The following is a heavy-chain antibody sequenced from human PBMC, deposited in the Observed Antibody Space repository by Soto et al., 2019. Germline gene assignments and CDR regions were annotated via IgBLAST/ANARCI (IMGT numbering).Heavy chain of an antibody. D-gene: IGHD3-22*01. J-gene: IGHJ4*02. CDR1: GYTFTSYY. CDR2: INPSGGST. V-gene: IGHV1-46*01. CDR3: ARDDSSGYYYSSVDY. Sequence: GSVKVSCKASGYTFTSYYMHWVRQAPGQGLEWMGIINPSGGSTSYAQKFQGRVTMTRDTSTSTVYMELSSLRSEDTAVYYCARDDSSGYYYSSVDYWGQGTLVTVSS.